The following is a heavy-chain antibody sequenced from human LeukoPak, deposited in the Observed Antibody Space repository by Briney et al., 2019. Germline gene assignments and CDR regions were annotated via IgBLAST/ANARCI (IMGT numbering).Heavy chain of an antibody. CDR1: GGSISSGGYY. D-gene: IGHD6-6*01. CDR3: ARTSIAGGGDFDY. Sequence: SETLSLTCTVSGGSISSGGYYWSWIRQHPGKGLEWIGYIYYSGSTYYNPSLKSRVTISVDTSKNQFSLKLSSVTAADTAVYYCARTSIAGGGDFDYWGQGTLVTVSS. CDR2: IYYSGST. J-gene: IGHJ4*02. V-gene: IGHV4-31*03.